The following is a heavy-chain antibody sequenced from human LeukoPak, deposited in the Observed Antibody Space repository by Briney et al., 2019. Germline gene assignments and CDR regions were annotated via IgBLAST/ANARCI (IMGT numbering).Heavy chain of an antibody. V-gene: IGHV4-34*01. J-gene: IGHJ4*02. CDR2: INHSGST. Sequence: TSETLSLTCAVYGGSFSGYYWSWIRQPPGKGLEWIGEINHSGSTNYNPSLRSRVTMSVDTSKSQFSLKLSLVTAADTAVYYCARTSTGGTYYFDYWGQGTLVTVSS. CDR3: ARTSTGGTYYFDY. D-gene: IGHD2-2*01. CDR1: GGSFSGYY.